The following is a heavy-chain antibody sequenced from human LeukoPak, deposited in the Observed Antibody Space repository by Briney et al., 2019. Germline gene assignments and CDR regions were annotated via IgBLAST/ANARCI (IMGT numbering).Heavy chain of an antibody. J-gene: IGHJ4*02. Sequence: GGSLRLSCAASGFTFSSYGMNWVRQAPGKGLEWVSSISSSSSYIYYADSVKGRFTISRDNAKNSLYLQMNSLRAEDTAVYYCAGDRDGYNPFDYWGQGTLVTVSS. CDR3: AGDRDGYNPFDY. V-gene: IGHV3-21*01. CDR1: GFTFSSYG. CDR2: ISSSSSYI. D-gene: IGHD5-24*01.